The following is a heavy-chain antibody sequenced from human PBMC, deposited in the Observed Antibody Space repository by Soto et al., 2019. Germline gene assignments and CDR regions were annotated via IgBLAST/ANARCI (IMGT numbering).Heavy chain of an antibody. Sequence: ASVKVSCKASGYTFTGYYMHWVRQAPGQGLEWMGWINPNSGGTNYAQKFQGRVTMTRDTSISTAYMELSRLRSDDTAVYYCARVKETDPALGMDVWGQGTTVTV. V-gene: IGHV1-2*02. CDR3: ARVKETDPALGMDV. CDR2: INPNSGGT. CDR1: GYTFTGYY. J-gene: IGHJ6*02.